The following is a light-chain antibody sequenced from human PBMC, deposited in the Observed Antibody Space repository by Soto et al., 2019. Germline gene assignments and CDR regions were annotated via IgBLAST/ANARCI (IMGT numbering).Light chain of an antibody. CDR1: YTVGTN. Sequence: EIVLTHFPAALSVSAWESATQSFWASYTVGTNLAWYQQKPGQAPRLLIYDTSTRATGVPDTFSGSGSGTDFTLTISRLEPEDFAVYYCQQYGRFPLTFGQGTRLEIK. CDR3: QQYGRFPLT. CDR2: DTS. J-gene: IGKJ5*01. V-gene: IGKV3-20*01.